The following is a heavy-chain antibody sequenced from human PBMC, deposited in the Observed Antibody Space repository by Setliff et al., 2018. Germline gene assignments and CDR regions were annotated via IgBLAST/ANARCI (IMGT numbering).Heavy chain of an antibody. CDR1: GYNFNSHW. V-gene: IGHV5-51*01. Sequence: GESLKISCATSGYNFNSHWIAWVRQVPGGGLEWMGLVFPADSETRYSPSFQGQFTMSVDTSINTAYLQWNSLKASDTALYFCARLPSTGSAFFQHWGQGTLVTVSS. D-gene: IGHD1-1*01. CDR2: VFPADSET. CDR3: ARLPSTGSAFFQH. J-gene: IGHJ1*01.